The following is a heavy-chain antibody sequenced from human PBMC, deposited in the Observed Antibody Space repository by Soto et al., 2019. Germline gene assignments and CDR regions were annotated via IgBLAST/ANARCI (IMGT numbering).Heavy chain of an antibody. Sequence: GVSLRLSCAASWFVFSDHDMHWVRQVPGKGLEWVSEIGVAGDTYYPDSVKGRFTISRENARKTLYLQMTSLRVGDTATYYCVRGRHYGSGRSYQNWGQGTSVTVSA. V-gene: IGHV3-13*01. CDR2: IGVAGDT. CDR3: VRGRHYGSGRSYQN. D-gene: IGHD3-10*01. CDR1: WFVFSDHD. J-gene: IGHJ4*02.